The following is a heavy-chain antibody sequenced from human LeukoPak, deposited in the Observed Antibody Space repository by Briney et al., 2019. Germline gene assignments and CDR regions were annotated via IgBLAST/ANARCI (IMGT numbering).Heavy chain of an antibody. CDR3: ARDGSDCRGGTCDRGPYDY. CDR1: GFTFSSYA. V-gene: IGHV3-64*01. D-gene: IGHD2-15*01. J-gene: IGHJ4*02. Sequence: PGGSLRLSCAASGFTFSSYAMHWVHQAPGKGLEYVSAITNNGGSTYYGHSVKGRFTISRDNSKNTLYLQVGSLRADDMAVYYCARDGSDCRGGTCDRGPYDYWGQGTLVTVSS. CDR2: ITNNGGST.